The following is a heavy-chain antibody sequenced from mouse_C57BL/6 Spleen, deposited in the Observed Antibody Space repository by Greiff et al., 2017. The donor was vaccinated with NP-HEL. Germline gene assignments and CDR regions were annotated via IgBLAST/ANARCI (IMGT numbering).Heavy chain of an antibody. V-gene: IGHV5-6*01. D-gene: IGHD2-1*01. CDR1: GFTFSSYG. J-gene: IGHJ4*01. CDR3: ARKMVTTDYAMDY. CDR2: ISSGGSYT. Sequence: EVQVVESGGDLVKPGGSLKLSCAASGFTFSSYGMSWVRQTPDKRLEWVATISSGGSYTYYPDSVKGRFTISRDNAKNTLYLQMSSLKSEDTAMYYCARKMVTTDYAMDYWGQGTSVTVSS.